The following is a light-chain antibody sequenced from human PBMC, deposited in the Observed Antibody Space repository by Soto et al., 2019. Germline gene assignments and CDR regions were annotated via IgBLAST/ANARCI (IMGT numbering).Light chain of an antibody. CDR2: DAS. V-gene: IGKV1-33*01. J-gene: IGKJ2*01. CDR3: QQYDNPPSYT. Sequence: DIQMTQSPSSLSASVGDRVTITCQASQDISNYLNWYQQKPGKAPRLLIFDASNLETGVPSRFSGSGSGKDFTFTISSLQPEDIATYYCQQYDNPPSYTFGQGTKLEIK. CDR1: QDISNY.